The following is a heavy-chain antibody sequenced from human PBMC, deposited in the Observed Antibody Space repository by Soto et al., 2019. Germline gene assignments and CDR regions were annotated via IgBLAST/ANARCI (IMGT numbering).Heavy chain of an antibody. Sequence: PSGAVSMSCSVDGGAFSGFCWTWIRQHPGKGLEWIGYIYYSGGTYYNPSLESRVTMSVDTSKNQFSLKLSSVTAADTAVYYCARAMVRGVLAYWGQGTLVTVSS. J-gene: IGHJ4*02. CDR3: ARAMVRGVLAY. V-gene: IGHV4-59*06. CDR1: GGAFSGFC. D-gene: IGHD3-10*01. CDR2: IYYSGGT.